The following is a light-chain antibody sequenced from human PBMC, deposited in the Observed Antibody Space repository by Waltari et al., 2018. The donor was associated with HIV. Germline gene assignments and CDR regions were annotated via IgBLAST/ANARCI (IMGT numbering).Light chain of an antibody. V-gene: IGLV2-14*01. CDR2: EVS. CDR3: SSYISNITWV. CDR1: SSHIRSYNY. J-gene: IGLJ2*01. Sequence: QSALTQPASVSGSPGQSITISCTGTSSHIRSYNYVSWYQQHPGKAPKLVIYEVSNRPSGFSNRFSGSKSGNTASLTISGLQAEDEADYYCSSYISNITWVFGGGTKVTVL.